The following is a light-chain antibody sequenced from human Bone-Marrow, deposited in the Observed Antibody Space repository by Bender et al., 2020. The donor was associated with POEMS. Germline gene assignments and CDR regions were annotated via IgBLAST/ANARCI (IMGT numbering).Light chain of an antibody. Sequence: QSVLTQPPSVSGAPGQRVTISCTGSSSNTGSGYDINWYQHLPGTAPKLLIYGYNNRPSGVPDRFSGSKSGTSASLAITGLQAEDEGDYYCSSYTSTTTLRVFGTGTKVTVL. V-gene: IGLV1-40*01. CDR2: GYN. CDR1: SSNTGSGYD. J-gene: IGLJ1*01. CDR3: SSYTSTTTLRV.